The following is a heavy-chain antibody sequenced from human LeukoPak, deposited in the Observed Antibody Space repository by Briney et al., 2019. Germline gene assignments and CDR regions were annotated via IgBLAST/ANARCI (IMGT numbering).Heavy chain of an antibody. D-gene: IGHD3-22*01. CDR2: ISWNSGSI. V-gene: IGHV3-9*01. Sequence: GRSLRLSCAASGFSFDDYAMYWVRQAPGKGLEWVAGISWNSGSIGYADSVKGRFTMSRDNAKNSLYLQMNSLRAEDTALYYCAKGDYYDSSSSIDYWGQGTLVTVSS. CDR3: AKGDYYDSSSSIDY. J-gene: IGHJ4*02. CDR1: GFSFDDYA.